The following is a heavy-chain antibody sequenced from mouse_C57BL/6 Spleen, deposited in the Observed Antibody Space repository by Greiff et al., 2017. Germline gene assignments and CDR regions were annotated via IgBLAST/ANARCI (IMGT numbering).Heavy chain of an antibody. J-gene: IGHJ4*01. Sequence: QVQLKESGAELVKPGASVKMSCKASGYTFTTYPLEWMKQNHGKSLEWIGNFHPYNDDTKYNEKFKGKATLTVEKSSSTVYLELSRLTSDDSAVYYCARGGHGSPYYYAMDYWGQGTSVTVSS. CDR1: GYTFTTYP. CDR2: FHPYNDDT. D-gene: IGHD1-1*01. V-gene: IGHV1-47*01. CDR3: ARGGHGSPYYYAMDY.